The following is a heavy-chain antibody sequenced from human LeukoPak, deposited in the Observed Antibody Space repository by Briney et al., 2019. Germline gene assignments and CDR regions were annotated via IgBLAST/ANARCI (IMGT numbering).Heavy chain of an antibody. CDR1: GFTFSSYA. CDR2: ISGSGGST. V-gene: IGHV3-23*01. CDR3: AKHATVNCSGGSCYFWIVVPYYFDY. J-gene: IGHJ4*02. D-gene: IGHD2-15*01. Sequence: GGSLRLSCAASGFTFSSYAMSWFRQAPGKGLEWASAISGSGGSTYYADSVKGRFTISRDNSKNTLYLQMNSLRAEDTAVYYCAKHATVNCSGGSCYFWIVVPYYFDYWGQGTLVTVSS.